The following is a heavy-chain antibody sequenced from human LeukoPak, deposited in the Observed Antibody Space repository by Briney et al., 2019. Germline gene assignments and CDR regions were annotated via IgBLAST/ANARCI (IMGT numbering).Heavy chain of an antibody. J-gene: IGHJ4*02. V-gene: IGHV4-59*08. D-gene: IGHD3-10*01. CDR3: ARQGLLWFGELFES. CDR2: IYYSGST. CDR1: GGSISSYY. Sequence: SETLSLTCTVSGGSISSYYWSWIRQPPGKGLEWIGYIYYSGSTNYNPSLKSRVTISVDTSKNQFSLKLSSVTAADTAVYYCARQGLLWFGELFESWGQGTLVTVSS.